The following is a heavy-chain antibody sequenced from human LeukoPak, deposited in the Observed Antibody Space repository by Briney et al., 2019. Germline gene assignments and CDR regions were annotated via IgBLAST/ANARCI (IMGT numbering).Heavy chain of an antibody. Sequence: PGGSLRLSCAASGFTFSSYEMNWVRQAPGKGLEWVGVIRSKAYGGTAEYAASVKGRFTISRDDSKSIAYLQMSSLKTEDTAVYYCTSDEGEDTSYWGQGTLVTVSS. CDR2: IRSKAYGGTA. V-gene: IGHV3-49*04. D-gene: IGHD1-26*01. CDR1: GFTFSSYE. J-gene: IGHJ4*02. CDR3: TSDEGEDTSY.